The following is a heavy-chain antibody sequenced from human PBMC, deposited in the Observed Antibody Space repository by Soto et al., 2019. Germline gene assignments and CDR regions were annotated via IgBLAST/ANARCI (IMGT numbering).Heavy chain of an antibody. CDR3: ARKCSSTSCYRDWFDP. J-gene: IGHJ5*02. D-gene: IGHD2-2*01. CDR1: SGSISSSNW. CDR2: IYHSGST. V-gene: IGHV4-4*02. Sequence: SETLSLTCAVSSGSISSSNWWSWVRQPPGKGLEWIGEIYHSGSTNYNPSLKSRVTISVDKSKNQFSLKLSSVTAADTAVYYCARKCSSTSCYRDWFDPWGQGTLVTVSS.